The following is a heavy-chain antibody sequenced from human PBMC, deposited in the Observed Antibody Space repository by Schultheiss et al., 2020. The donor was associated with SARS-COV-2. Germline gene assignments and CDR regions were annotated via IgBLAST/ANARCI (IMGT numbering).Heavy chain of an antibody. V-gene: IGHV3-53*01. J-gene: IGHJ4*02. CDR3: AKDWIVRGVWYYFDY. CDR2: IYSGGST. Sequence: GGSLRLSCAASGFTFSSYDMHWVRQAPGKGLEWVSVIYSGGSTYYADSVKGRFTISRDNSKNTLYLQMNSLRAEDTAVYYCAKDWIVRGVWYYFDYWGQGTLVTVSS. D-gene: IGHD3-10*01. CDR1: GFTFSSYD.